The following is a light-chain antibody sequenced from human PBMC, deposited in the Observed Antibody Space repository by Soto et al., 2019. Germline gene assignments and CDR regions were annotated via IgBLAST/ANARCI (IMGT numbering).Light chain of an antibody. CDR3: AAWDDSLSGVV. CDR2: RNN. CDR1: SYNIGSNY. J-gene: IGLJ2*01. V-gene: IGLV1-47*01. Sequence: QSVLTQPPSASGTPGQRVTISCSGSSYNIGSNYVYWYQQLPGTAPKLLIYRNNQRPSGVPDRFSGSKSGTSASLAISGLRSEDEADYYGAAWDDSLSGVVFGGGTKVTVL.